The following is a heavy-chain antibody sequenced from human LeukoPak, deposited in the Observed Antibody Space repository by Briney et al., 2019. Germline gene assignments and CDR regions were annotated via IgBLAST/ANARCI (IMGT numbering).Heavy chain of an antibody. Sequence: SGPTLVNPTQTLTLTCTFSGFSLSSSGMCVSWIRRPPGKALEWLARIDWDDNKYYSTSLKTRLTISKDTSKNQVVLTMTDMDPVDTATYYCARIQDDNGGYYYYFDYWGQGTLVTVSS. D-gene: IGHD3-22*01. CDR3: ARIQDDNGGYYYYFDY. CDR1: GFSLSSSGMC. CDR2: IDWDDNK. V-gene: IGHV2-70*11. J-gene: IGHJ4*02.